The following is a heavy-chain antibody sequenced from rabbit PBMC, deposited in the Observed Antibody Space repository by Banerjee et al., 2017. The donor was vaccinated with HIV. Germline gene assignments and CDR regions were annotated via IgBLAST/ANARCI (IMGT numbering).Heavy chain of an antibody. CDR2: INTSSGNT. CDR1: GFSFSNKYV. J-gene: IGHJ4*01. V-gene: IGHV1S45*01. CDR3: ARAIYGGAGNYGYSL. Sequence: QEQLEESGGDLVKPEGSLTLTCTASGFSFSNKYVMCWVRQAPGKGLEWIACINTSSGNTVYASWAKGRFTISKTSSTVDLKMTSLTAVDTATYFCARAIYGGAGNYGYSLWGQGTLVTVS. D-gene: IGHD6-1*01.